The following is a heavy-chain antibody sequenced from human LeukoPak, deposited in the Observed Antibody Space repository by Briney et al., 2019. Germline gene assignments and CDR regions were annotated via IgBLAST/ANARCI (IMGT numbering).Heavy chain of an antibody. CDR2: INPSGGST. CDR3: ARESYDSSGYYPYFDY. J-gene: IGHJ4*02. CDR1: GYTFTSYY. V-gene: IGHV1-46*01. Sequence: ASVKVSCKASGYTFTSYYMHWVRQAPGQGLEWMGIINPSGGSTSYAQKFQGRVTMTRDMSTSTVYMELSSLRSEDTAVYYCARESYDSSGYYPYFDYWGQGTLVTVSS. D-gene: IGHD3-22*01.